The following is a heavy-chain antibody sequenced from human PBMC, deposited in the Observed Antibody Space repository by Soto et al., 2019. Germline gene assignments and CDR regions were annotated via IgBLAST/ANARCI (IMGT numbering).Heavy chain of an antibody. V-gene: IGHV4-34*01. CDR2: INHSGST. Sequence: KGLEWIGEINHSGSTNYNPSLKSRVTISVDASKNQFSLKLSSVTAADTAVYYCARALFLFQAEDSIRDAVPVSAFLRNRSSDL. CDR3: ARALFLFQAEDSIRDAVPVSAFLRNRSSDL. J-gene: IGHJ2*01. D-gene: IGHD2-21*01.